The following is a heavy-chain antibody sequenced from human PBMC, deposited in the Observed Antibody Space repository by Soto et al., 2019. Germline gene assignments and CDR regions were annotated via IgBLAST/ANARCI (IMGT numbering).Heavy chain of an antibody. CDR1: GYTFTSYG. V-gene: IGHV1-18*04. D-gene: IGHD1-20*01. CDR2: ISAYNGNT. CDR3: ARDLTGTHLYYYYGMDV. Sequence: GASVKVSCKASGYTFTSYGISWVRRAPGQGLEWMGWISAYNGNTNYAQKLQGRVTMTTDTSTSTAYMELRSLRSDDTAVYYCARDLTGTHLYYYYGMDVWGQGTTVTVSS. J-gene: IGHJ6*02.